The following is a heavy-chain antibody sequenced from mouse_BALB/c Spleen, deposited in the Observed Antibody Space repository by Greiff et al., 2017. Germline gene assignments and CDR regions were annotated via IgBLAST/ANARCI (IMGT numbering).Heavy chain of an antibody. J-gene: IGHJ3*01. Sequence: EVKLVESGGGLVKPGGSLKLSCAASGFAFSSYDMSWVRQTPEKRLEWVAYISSGGGSTYYPDTVKGRFTISRDNAKNTLYLQMSSLKSEDTAMYYCARDYGSSYWGQGTLVTVSA. CDR1: GFAFSSYD. CDR3: ARDYGSSY. D-gene: IGHD1-1*01. V-gene: IGHV5-12-1*01. CDR2: ISSGGGST.